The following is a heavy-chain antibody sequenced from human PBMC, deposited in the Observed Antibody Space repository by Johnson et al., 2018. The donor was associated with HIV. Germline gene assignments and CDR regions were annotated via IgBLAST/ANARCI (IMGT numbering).Heavy chain of an antibody. CDR1: GFAFSSYA. CDR3: AREGGATPAFDI. Sequence: MLLVESGGGVVQPGRSLRLSCAASGFAFSSYAMHWVRQPPGKGLEWVSVIYSGGSTYYADSVKGRFTISRDNSKNTLYLQMNSLRAEDTAVYYCAREGGATPAFDIWGQGTMVTVSS. J-gene: IGHJ3*02. V-gene: IGHV3-66*01. D-gene: IGHD1-26*01. CDR2: IYSGGST.